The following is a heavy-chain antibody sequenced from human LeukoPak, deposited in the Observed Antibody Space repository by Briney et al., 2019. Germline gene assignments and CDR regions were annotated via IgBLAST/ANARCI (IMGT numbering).Heavy chain of an antibody. CDR2: ISSSSSYI. Sequence: GGSLRLSCAASGFTFSSDSMNWVRQAPGKGLEWVSSISSSSSYIYYADSVKGRFTISRDNAKNSLYLQMNSLRAEDTAVYYCASYSAYGSDAFDIWGQGTMVTVSS. J-gene: IGHJ3*02. V-gene: IGHV3-21*01. CDR1: GFTFSSDS. D-gene: IGHD2-15*01. CDR3: ASYSAYGSDAFDI.